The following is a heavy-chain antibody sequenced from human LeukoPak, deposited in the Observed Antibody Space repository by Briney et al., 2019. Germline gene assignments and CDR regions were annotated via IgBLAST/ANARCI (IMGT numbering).Heavy chain of an antibody. J-gene: IGHJ5*02. V-gene: IGHV1-8*01. D-gene: IGHD4-23*01. CDR3: ARGPIQYGGNSYWFDP. CDR2: MNPNSGNT. Sequence: GASVKVSCKASGYTFTSYDINWVRQATGQGLEWMGWMNPNSGNTGYAQKFQGRVTMTRNTSISTACMELSSLRSEDTAVYYCARGPIQYGGNSYWFDPWGQGTLVTVSS. CDR1: GYTFTSYD.